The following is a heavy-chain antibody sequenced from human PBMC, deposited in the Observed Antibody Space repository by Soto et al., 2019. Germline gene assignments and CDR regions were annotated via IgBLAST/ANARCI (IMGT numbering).Heavy chain of an antibody. J-gene: IGHJ6*02. CDR2: IYYSGST. V-gene: IGHV4-59*01. D-gene: IGHD3-3*01. CDR1: GGSISSYY. Sequence: LSLTCTVSGGSISSYYWSWIRQPPGKGLEWIGYIYYSGSTNYNPSLKSRVTISVDTSKNQFSLKLSSVTAADTAVYYCARDRRGGYDFWSGSRWVGMDVWGQGTTVTVSS. CDR3: ARDRRGGYDFWSGSRWVGMDV.